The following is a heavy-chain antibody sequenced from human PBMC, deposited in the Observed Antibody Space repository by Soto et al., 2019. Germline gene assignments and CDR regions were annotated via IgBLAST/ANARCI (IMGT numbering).Heavy chain of an antibody. Sequence: EVQLLESGGGLVQPGGSLRLSCAASGFTFSSYAMSWVRQAPGKGLEWVSAISGSGGSTYYADSVKGRFTISRDNSKNTLYLQMNSLRAEDTAVYYCAKDSIAAHSYYYYYMDVWGKGTTVTVSS. D-gene: IGHD6-6*01. CDR1: GFTFSSYA. J-gene: IGHJ6*03. V-gene: IGHV3-23*01. CDR2: ISGSGGST. CDR3: AKDSIAAHSYYYYYMDV.